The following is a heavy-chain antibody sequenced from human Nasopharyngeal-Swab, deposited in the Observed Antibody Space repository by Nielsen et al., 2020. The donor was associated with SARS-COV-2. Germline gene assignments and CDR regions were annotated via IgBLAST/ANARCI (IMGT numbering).Heavy chain of an antibody. CDR3: ARDIVLVVYAIYYFDY. CDR2: IYHSGST. V-gene: IGHV4-4*02. J-gene: IGHJ4*02. D-gene: IGHD2-8*02. Sequence: SETLSLTCAVSGGSISSSNWWSWVRQPPGKGLEWIGEIYHSGSTNYNPSLKSRVTISVDKSKNQFSLKLSSVAAADTAVYYCARDIVLVVYAIYYFDYWGQGTLVTVSS. CDR1: GGSISSSNW.